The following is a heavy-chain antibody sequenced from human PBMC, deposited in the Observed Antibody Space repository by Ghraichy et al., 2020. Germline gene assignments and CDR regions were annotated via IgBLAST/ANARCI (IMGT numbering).Heavy chain of an antibody. CDR1: GGSISSYY. D-gene: IGHD2-2*01. CDR2: IYHSGST. CDR3: ARGGSTLHYYYYYYGMDV. Sequence: SETLSLTCTVSGGSISSYYWSWIRQPPGKGLEWIGYIYHSGSTNYNPSLKSRVTISVDTSKNQFSLKLSSVTAADTAVYYCARGGSTLHYYYYYYGMDVWGQGTTVTVSS. V-gene: IGHV4-59*01. J-gene: IGHJ6*02.